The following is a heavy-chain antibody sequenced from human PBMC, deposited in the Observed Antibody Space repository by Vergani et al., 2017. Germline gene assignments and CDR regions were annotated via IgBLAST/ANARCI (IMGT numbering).Heavy chain of an antibody. CDR2: ISGHDHRT. D-gene: IGHD5-18*01. CDR1: GDSINSSTYY. CDR3: AELYGDDGYSPF. Sequence: LQLQESGPGLVKPSETLSLTCTVSGDSINSSTYYWGWVRQAPGKGLEWVSGISGHDHRTLYADSVKGRFIISRDDSKNTLYLQMSSLRVEDTAIYYCAELYGDDGYSPFWGQGTLVTVSS. J-gene: IGHJ4*02. V-gene: IGHV3-23*01.